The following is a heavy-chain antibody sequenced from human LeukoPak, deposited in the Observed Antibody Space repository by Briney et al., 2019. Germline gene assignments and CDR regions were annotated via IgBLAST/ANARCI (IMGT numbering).Heavy chain of an antibody. V-gene: IGHV3-74*01. CDR2: IESDGTGT. D-gene: IGHD2-21*01. Sequence: GGSLRLSCAASGLTFSSYWMHWVRQAPGKGLVWVSRIESDGTGTIYADSVRGRFTISRDNAKNTMYLQMNSLRAEDTAVYYCTREGLDPWGQGTLVTVSS. CDR3: TREGLDP. J-gene: IGHJ5*02. CDR1: GLTFSSYW.